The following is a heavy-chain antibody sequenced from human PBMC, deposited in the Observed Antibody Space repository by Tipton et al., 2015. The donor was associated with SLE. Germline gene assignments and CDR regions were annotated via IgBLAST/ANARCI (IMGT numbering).Heavy chain of an antibody. CDR3: ARLRGSPGGGYYGMDV. J-gene: IGHJ6*02. D-gene: IGHD3-16*01. Sequence: QLVQSGGEVKKPGESLKISCKTSGYSFSSSWIAWVRPKPGKGLESMGIIYPGDSDTIYSPSLQGQVTMSADRSITTAYLQWSSLQASDSGVYDCARLRGSPGGGYYGMDVWGQGTTVTVSS. V-gene: IGHV5-51*03. CDR2: IYPGDSDT. CDR1: GYSFSSSW.